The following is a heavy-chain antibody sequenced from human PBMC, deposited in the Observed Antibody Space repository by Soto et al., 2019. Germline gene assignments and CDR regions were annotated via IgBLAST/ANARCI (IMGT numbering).Heavy chain of an antibody. V-gene: IGHV3-9*01. Sequence: EVQLVESGGGLVQPGRSLRLSCAASGFTFDDYAMHWVRQAPGKGLEWVSGISWNSGSIGYADSVKGRFTISRDNAKNSLYLQMNSLRAEDTAVYYCARDAGDGYNPDYWGQGTLVTVSS. CDR1: GFTFDDYA. D-gene: IGHD5-12*01. J-gene: IGHJ4*02. CDR2: ISWNSGSI. CDR3: ARDAGDGYNPDY.